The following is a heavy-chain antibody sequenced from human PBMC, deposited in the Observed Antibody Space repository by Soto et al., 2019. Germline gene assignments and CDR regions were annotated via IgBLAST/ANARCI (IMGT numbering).Heavy chain of an antibody. J-gene: IGHJ4*02. D-gene: IGHD2-21*02. V-gene: IGHV1-3*05. CDR3: ARAWVVVTAPDY. CDR2: INAGNGNT. Sequence: QVQLVQSGAEEKKPGASVKVSCKASGYTFTSYAMHSVRQAPGQRLEWMRWINAGNGNTKYSQKFQGRVTITRDTSASTAYMELSSLRSEDTAVYYCARAWVVVTAPDYWAQGTLVTVSS. CDR1: GYTFTSYA.